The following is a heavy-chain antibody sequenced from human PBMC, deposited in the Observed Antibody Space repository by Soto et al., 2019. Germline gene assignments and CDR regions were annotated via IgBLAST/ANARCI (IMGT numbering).Heavy chain of an antibody. CDR1: GLTFSTNW. Sequence: GGSLRLSCVASGLTFSTNWMSWVRQAPGKGLEWVANINQYGSDIYYVDSVKGRFTISRDNAKASVYLQMNNLRAEDTAMYYCANSDPSVWGIWGQGTMVTVSS. D-gene: IGHD7-27*01. J-gene: IGHJ3*02. V-gene: IGHV3-7*01. CDR3: ANSDPSVWGI. CDR2: INQYGSDI.